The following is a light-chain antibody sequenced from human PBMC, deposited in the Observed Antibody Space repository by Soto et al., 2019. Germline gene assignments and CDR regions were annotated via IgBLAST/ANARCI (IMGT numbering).Light chain of an antibody. CDR3: HQFGYSPRT. V-gene: IGKV3-20*01. CDR2: GAS. Sequence: EIVLTHSPGTLSLSPGERAALSCRASQSVSSSYLAWYQQKPGQAPRLLIYGASSRATGIPDRFSGSGSGTDFTLAIRRLEPEDFAVYYCHQFGYSPRTFGQGTKVDIK. CDR1: QSVSSSY. J-gene: IGKJ1*01.